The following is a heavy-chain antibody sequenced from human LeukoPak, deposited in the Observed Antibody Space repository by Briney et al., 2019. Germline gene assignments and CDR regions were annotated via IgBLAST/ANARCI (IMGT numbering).Heavy chain of an antibody. J-gene: IGHJ3*01. CDR2: VFYSGST. CDR3: AITYYHDSSGSSDAFDF. D-gene: IGHD3-22*01. V-gene: IGHV4-39*01. Sequence: SETLSLTCNVSGGSISNRAYYWAWIRQPPGKGLEWIGSVFYSGSTYSNPSLESRLTISVDTSKNHFSLRLTSVTAADTAMYYCAITYYHDSSGSSDAFDFWGQGTVVTVSS. CDR1: GGSISNRAYY.